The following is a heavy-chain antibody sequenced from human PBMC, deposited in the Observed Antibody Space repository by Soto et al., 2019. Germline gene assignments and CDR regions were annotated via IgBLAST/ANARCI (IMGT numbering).Heavy chain of an antibody. V-gene: IGHV1-18*01. CDR1: GYTFTSYG. CDR3: AKDVSGSYTDFDY. D-gene: IGHD3-16*01. J-gene: IGHJ4*02. CDR2: ISAYSGNT. Sequence: QVQLVQSGDEVKKPGASVKVSCKASGYTFTSYGISWVRQAPAQGLEWMGWISAYSGNTNYAQKLQGRVTMTPDTATSTAYMELRSLRSDDTAIYYCAKDVSGSYTDFDYWGKGTLVTVSS.